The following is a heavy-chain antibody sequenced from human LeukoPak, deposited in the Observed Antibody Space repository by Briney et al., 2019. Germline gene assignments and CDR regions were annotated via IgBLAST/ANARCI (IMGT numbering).Heavy chain of an antibody. CDR3: ARSRTGYSSGWYYAFDI. Sequence: PGGSLRLSCAASGFTFSSYAMSWVRQAPGKGLEWVSAISGSGGSTYYADSVKGRFTISRDNSKNTLYLQMNSLRAEDTAVYYCARSRTGYSSGWYYAFDIWGQGTMVTVSS. V-gene: IGHV3-23*01. D-gene: IGHD6-19*01. CDR1: GFTFSSYA. J-gene: IGHJ3*02. CDR2: ISGSGGST.